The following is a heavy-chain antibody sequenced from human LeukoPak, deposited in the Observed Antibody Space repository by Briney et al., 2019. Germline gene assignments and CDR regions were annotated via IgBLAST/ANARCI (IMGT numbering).Heavy chain of an antibody. CDR3: ARTYCGGDCGYYYGMDV. CDR1: GFTFNNYW. Sequence: PGGPLRLSCAASGFTFNNYWMNWVRQAPGKGLEWVANIKQDGSEKYYVDSVKGRFTISRDNAKNSLYLQMNSLRAEDTAVYYCARTYCGGDCGYYYGMDVWGQGITVTVSS. J-gene: IGHJ6*02. V-gene: IGHV3-7*03. CDR2: IKQDGSEK. D-gene: IGHD2-21*02.